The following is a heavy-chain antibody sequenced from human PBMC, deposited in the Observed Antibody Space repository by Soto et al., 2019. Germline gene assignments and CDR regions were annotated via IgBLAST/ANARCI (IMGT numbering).Heavy chain of an antibody. D-gene: IGHD6-19*01. J-gene: IGHJ6*02. Sequence: SVKVSCKASGGTFSSYAISWVRQAPGQGLEWMGGIIPIFGTANYAQKFQGRVTITADESTSTAYMELSSLRSEDTAVYYCASLTGAVAGRPYYYYGMDVWGQGTTVTVSS. V-gene: IGHV1-69*13. CDR1: GGTFSSYA. CDR2: IIPIFGTA. CDR3: ASLTGAVAGRPYYYYGMDV.